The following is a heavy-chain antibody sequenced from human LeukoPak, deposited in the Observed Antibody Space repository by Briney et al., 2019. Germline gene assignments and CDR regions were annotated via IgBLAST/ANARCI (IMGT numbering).Heavy chain of an antibody. D-gene: IGHD1-26*01. CDR3: AKDRSIVGARAACDAY. Sequence: PGGSLRLSCAASGFTFSSYGMHWVRQAPGKGLEWVAVISYDGSNKYYADSVKGRFTISRDNSKNTLYLQMNRLRAEDMAVYYCAKDRSIVGARAACDAYWGQGTLVTVSS. J-gene: IGHJ4*02. CDR2: ISYDGSNK. CDR1: GFTFSSYG. V-gene: IGHV3-30*18.